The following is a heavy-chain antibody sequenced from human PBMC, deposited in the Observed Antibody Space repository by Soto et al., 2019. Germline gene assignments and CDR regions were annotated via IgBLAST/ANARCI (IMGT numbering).Heavy chain of an antibody. CDR3: ARELGGSGWTAPMNGMDV. J-gene: IGHJ6*02. D-gene: IGHD6-19*01. Sequence: QVQLVQSGAEVKKPGASVKVSCKASGYTFTSYGISWVRQAPGQGLEWMGWISAYNGNTNYAQKLQGRVTMTTDTATRTAYMELRSMSSDDTAVYYCARELGGSGWTAPMNGMDVWGQGTTVTVSS. V-gene: IGHV1-18*01. CDR1: GYTFTSYG. CDR2: ISAYNGNT.